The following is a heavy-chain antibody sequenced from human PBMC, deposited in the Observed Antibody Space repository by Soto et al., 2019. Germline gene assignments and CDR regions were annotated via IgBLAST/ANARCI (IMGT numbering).Heavy chain of an antibody. CDR2: IWYDGSNK. V-gene: IGHV3-33*01. CDR1: GFTFSSYG. D-gene: IGHD6-6*01. CDR3: AIDRTYSSSSLDY. Sequence: PGGSLRLSCSASGFTFSSYGMHWVRQAPGKGLEWVAVIWYDGSNKYYADSVKGRFTISRDNSKNTLYLQMNSLRAEDTAVYYCAIDRTYSSSSLDYWGQGTLVTVSS. J-gene: IGHJ4*02.